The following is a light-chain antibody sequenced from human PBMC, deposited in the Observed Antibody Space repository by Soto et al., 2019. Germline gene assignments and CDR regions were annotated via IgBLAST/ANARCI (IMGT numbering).Light chain of an antibody. CDR3: SSYAASNNFYFV. CDR1: SSDVGGYNY. Sequence: QSALTQPPSASGSAGESVTISCTGTSSDVGGYNYVSWYQQYPGRAPKLMIYEVTKRPSGVPDRFSGSKSGNTASLTVSGLQAEDEADYYCSSYAASNNFYFVFRGGIQLTVL. CDR2: EVT. J-gene: IGLJ3*02. V-gene: IGLV2-8*01.